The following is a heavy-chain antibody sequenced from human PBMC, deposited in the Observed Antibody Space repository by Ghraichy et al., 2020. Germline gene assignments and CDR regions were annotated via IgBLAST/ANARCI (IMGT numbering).Heavy chain of an antibody. CDR3: ARRLMITFGGVTAADDY. CDR2: ISSSSSTI. CDR1: GFTFSSYS. Sequence: GALRLSCAASGFTFSSYSMNWVRQAPGKGLEWVSYISSSSSTIYYADSVKGRFTISRDNAKNSLYLQMNSLRDEDTAVYYCARRLMITFGGVTAADDYWGQGTLVTVSS. D-gene: IGHD3-16*01. V-gene: IGHV3-48*02. J-gene: IGHJ4*02.